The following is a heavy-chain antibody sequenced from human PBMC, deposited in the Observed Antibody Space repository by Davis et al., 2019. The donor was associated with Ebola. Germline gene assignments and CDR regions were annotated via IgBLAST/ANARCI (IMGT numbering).Heavy chain of an antibody. V-gene: IGHV4-39*07. CDR2: INHSGST. CDR3: ARRGTSSWYAGWFDP. J-gene: IGHJ5*02. Sequence: MPSETLSLTCTVSGGSVSSGSYYWSWIRQPPGKGLEWIGEINHSGSTNYNPSLKSRVTISVDTSKNQFSLKLSSVTAADTAMYYCARRGTSSWYAGWFDPWGQGTLVTVSS. CDR1: GGSVSSGSYY. D-gene: IGHD6-13*01.